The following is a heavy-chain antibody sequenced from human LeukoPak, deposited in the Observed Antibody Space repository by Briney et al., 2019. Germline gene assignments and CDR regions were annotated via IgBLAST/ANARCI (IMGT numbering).Heavy chain of an antibody. CDR3: ARDAPGEQRDYYGMDV. D-gene: IGHD1/OR15-1a*01. J-gene: IGHJ6*02. V-gene: IGHV3-30-3*01. Sequence: PGRSLRLSCAASGFTFSSYAMHWVRQAPGKGLEWVAVISYDGSNKYYADSVKGRFTIARDNSKNTLYLQMNSLGAEDTAVYYCARDAPGEQRDYYGMDVWGQGTTVIVSS. CDR1: GFTFSSYA. CDR2: ISYDGSNK.